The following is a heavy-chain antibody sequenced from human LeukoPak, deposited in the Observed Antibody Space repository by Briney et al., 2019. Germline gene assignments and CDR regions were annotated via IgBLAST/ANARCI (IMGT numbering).Heavy chain of an antibody. J-gene: IGHJ6*02. D-gene: IGHD6-19*01. CDR2: ISGSGATT. CDR3: AKDLAVAGYHYYGMDV. CDR1: GFTFSSYA. Sequence: GGSLRLSCAASGFTFSSYAMSWVRQAPGKGLEWVSAISGSGATTYYADSVKGRFTISRDNSKNTLFLQMSSLRAEDTAVNYCAKDLAVAGYHYYGMDVWGQGTTVTVSS. V-gene: IGHV3-23*01.